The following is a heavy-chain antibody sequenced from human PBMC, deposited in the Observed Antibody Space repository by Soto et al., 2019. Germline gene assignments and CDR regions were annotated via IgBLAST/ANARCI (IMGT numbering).Heavy chain of an antibody. D-gene: IGHD6-13*01. CDR3: ASSXAXAHITAAVH. Sequence: QLQLQESGSGLVKPSQTLSLTCAVSGGSISSGGYSWSWIRQPPGKGLEWIGYIYHSGSTYYNPSLKSRVTISVDRSKNQFSLKLSSVTAADTAVYYCASSXAXAHITAAVHWGQGTLVTVSS. V-gene: IGHV4-30-2*01. J-gene: IGHJ4*02. CDR1: GGSISSGGYS. CDR2: IYHSGST.